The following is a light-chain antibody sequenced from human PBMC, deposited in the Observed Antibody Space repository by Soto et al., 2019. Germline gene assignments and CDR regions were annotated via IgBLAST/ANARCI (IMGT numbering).Light chain of an antibody. J-gene: IGKJ1*01. V-gene: IGKV1-6*01. Sequence: APQMTQSPSSLSASVGDTVTITCRASQGIRNELAWYQQAPGKAPKLLIYAASSVQSGVPSRFSGSGSDTDFILTISSLQPEDFATYYCLQDFDYPRTFGQGTKVEI. CDR3: LQDFDYPRT. CDR1: QGIRNE. CDR2: AAS.